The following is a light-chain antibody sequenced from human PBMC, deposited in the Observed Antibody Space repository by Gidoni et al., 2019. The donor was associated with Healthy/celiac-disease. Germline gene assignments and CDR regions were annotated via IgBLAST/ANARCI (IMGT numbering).Light chain of an antibody. V-gene: IGKV1-5*03. CDR1: QSSSSW. Sequence: DIQMTQSPSTLSASVGDRVTITCRASQSSSSWLSWYQQKPGKAPKLRIYKASSLESGVPSRCSGSGSGTEFTLTISSLQPDDFATDYCQQYNSYSVTFGPGTKVDIK. CDR3: QQYNSYSVT. CDR2: KAS. J-gene: IGKJ3*01.